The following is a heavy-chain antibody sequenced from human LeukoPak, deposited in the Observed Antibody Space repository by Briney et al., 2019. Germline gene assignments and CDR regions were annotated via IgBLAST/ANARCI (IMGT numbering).Heavy chain of an antibody. CDR2: IYSSGST. D-gene: IGHD6-13*01. Sequence: PSETLSLTCTVSGGSISSYYWSWVRQPAGKGLEWIGHIYSSGSTNYNPSLKSRVTMSVDTSKNQLSLNLSSVTAADTALYYCARYGYSSSAFDYWGQGTLVTVSS. CDR1: GGSISSYY. J-gene: IGHJ4*02. CDR3: ARYGYSSSAFDY. V-gene: IGHV4-4*07.